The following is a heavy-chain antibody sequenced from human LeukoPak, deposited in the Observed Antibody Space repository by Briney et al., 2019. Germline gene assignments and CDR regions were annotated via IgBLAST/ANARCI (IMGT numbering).Heavy chain of an antibody. CDR3: ARVRSYDSGSYYSYYFDY. J-gene: IGHJ4*02. CDR2: IIPIFGTA. V-gene: IGHV1-69*01. Sequence: SVKVSCKASGGTLSSYAISWVRQAPGQGLEWMGGIIPIFGTANYAQKFQGRVTITADESTCTAYMELSSLRSEDTAVYYCARVRSYDSGSYYSYYFDYWGQGTLVTVSS. D-gene: IGHD3-10*01. CDR1: GGTLSSYA.